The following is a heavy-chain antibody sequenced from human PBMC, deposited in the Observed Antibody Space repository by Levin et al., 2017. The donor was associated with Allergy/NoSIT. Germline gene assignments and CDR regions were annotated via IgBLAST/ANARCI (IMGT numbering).Heavy chain of an antibody. CDR1: GFTFSSYA. CDR3: ALKVKDKQGGPIPPRDWFDP. Sequence: PGGSLRLSCAASGFTFSSYAMSWVRQAPGKGLEWVSAISGSGGSTYYADSVKGRFTISRDNSKNTLYLQMNSLRAEDTAVYYCALKVKDKQGGPIPPRDWFDPWGQGTLVTVSS. D-gene: IGHD2-15*01. CDR2: ISGSGGST. V-gene: IGHV3-23*01. J-gene: IGHJ5*02.